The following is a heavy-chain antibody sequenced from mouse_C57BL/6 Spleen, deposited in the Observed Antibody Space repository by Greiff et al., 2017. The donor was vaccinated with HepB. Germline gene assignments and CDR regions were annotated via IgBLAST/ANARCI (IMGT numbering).Heavy chain of an antibody. CDR1: GYTFTSYW. J-gene: IGHJ4*01. CDR2: INPSSGYT. D-gene: IGHD2-4*01. CDR3: ARESDYDGAALYYAMDY. V-gene: IGHV1-7*01. Sequence: QVQLKESGAELAKPGASVKLSCKASGYTFTSYWMHWVKQRPGQGLEWIGYINPSSGYTKYNQKFKDKATLTADKSSSTAYMQLSSLTYEDSAVYYCARESDYDGAALYYAMDYWGQGTSVTVSS.